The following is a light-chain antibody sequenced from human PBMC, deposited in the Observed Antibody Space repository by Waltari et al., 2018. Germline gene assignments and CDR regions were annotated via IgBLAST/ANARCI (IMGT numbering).Light chain of an antibody. V-gene: IGKV1-8*01. CDR2: AAS. CDR1: QGISSY. J-gene: IGKJ5*01. Sequence: AIRITQSPSSLSASTGDRVTITCRASQGISSYLAWYQQKPGQAPKLLIYAASTLQSGVPSRFSGSGSGTDFTLTISCLQSEDFATYDCQQYYSYPPITFGQGTRLEIK. CDR3: QQYYSYPPIT.